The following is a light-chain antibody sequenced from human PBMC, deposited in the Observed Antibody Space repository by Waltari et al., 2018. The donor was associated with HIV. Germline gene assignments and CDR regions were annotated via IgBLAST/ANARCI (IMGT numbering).Light chain of an antibody. CDR3: YSAAGDSRLI. CDR1: LLATKH. CDR2: KDT. Sequence: SYELTQPSSVSVSPGQAARITCSGDLLATKHARWFQQKPGQAPILVIYKDTERPSAIPERFSGSSSGTTVTLTISGVQVEDEADYYCYSAAGDSRLIFGGGTKLTVL. J-gene: IGLJ2*01. V-gene: IGLV3-27*01.